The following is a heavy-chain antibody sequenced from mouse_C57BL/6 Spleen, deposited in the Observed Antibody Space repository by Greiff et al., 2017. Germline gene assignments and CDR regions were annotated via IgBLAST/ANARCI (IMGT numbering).Heavy chain of an antibody. V-gene: IGHV5-6*01. J-gene: IGHJ1*03. CDR1: GFTFSRYG. CDR3: ARQTARGYFDV. Sequence: EVQLVESGGDLVKPGGSLKLSCAASGFTFSRYGMSWVRQTPDKRLEWVATISSGGSYTYYPDSVKGRFTISRDNAKNTLYLQMSSLKSEDTAMYYCARQTARGYFDVWGTGTTVTVSS. CDR2: ISSGGSYT.